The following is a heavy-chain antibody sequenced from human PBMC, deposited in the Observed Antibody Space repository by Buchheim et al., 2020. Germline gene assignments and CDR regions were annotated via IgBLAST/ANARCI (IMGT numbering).Heavy chain of an antibody. CDR1: GGSISSYY. CDR2: IYSSGNT. J-gene: IGHJ4*02. CDR3: ARDPSPNTGWFGGY. D-gene: IGHD3-10*01. V-gene: IGHV4-4*07. Sequence: QVQLQESGPGLVKSSETLSLTCTVSGGSISSYYWSWIRQPAGKGLEWVWRIYSSGNTDYNPSLKSRVSMSVDTSQNQFPLHLRSVTAADTAVYYCARDPSPNTGWFGGYWGQGIL.